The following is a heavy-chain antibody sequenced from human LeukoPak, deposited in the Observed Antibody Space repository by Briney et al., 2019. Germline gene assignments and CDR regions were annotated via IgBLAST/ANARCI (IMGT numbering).Heavy chain of an antibody. Sequence: GGSLRLSCAASGFTFSSYAMSWVRQAPGKGLEWVSAISGSGGSTYYADSVKGRFTISRDNSKNTLYLQMNSLRAEDTAVYYCAKGEFSGSYFPTDYWGQGTLVTVSS. CDR2: ISGSGGST. CDR1: GFTFSSYA. D-gene: IGHD1-26*01. CDR3: AKGEFSGSYFPTDY. V-gene: IGHV3-23*01. J-gene: IGHJ4*02.